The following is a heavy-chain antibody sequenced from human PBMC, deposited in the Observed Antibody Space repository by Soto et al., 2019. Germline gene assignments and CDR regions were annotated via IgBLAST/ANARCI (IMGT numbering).Heavy chain of an antibody. Sequence: GASVKVSCKASGYTFTNFDINWVRQAPGQGLEWMGSISPYNGNTYYGQNFQGRLTMTTDTSTRTGYMELRSLRSDDTAVYFCARGSAYFEFWGQGTLVTVSS. CDR1: GYTFTNFD. CDR3: ARGSAYFEF. V-gene: IGHV1-18*01. J-gene: IGHJ4*02. CDR2: ISPYNGNT.